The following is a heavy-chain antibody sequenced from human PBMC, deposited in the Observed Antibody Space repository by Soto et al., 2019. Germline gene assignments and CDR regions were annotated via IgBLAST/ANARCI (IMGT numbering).Heavy chain of an antibody. V-gene: IGHV3-15*01. Sequence: PGGSLRLSCAASGFTFSNAWMTLVRQAPGKGLEWIGRIKRKTDCETTDYAAPVKGRFTISRDDSTNTLYLQMSSLKTEDTAFYCARTECSSIPCYTAYYYYGLDVWGQGTTVTVSS. CDR3: RTECSSIPCYTAYYYYGLDV. D-gene: IGHD2-2*02. J-gene: IGHJ6*02. CDR2: IKRKTDCETT. CDR1: GFTFSNAW.